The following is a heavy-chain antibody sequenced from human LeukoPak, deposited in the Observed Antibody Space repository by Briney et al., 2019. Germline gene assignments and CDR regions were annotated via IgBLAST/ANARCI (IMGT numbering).Heavy chain of an antibody. J-gene: IGHJ4*02. D-gene: IGHD1-26*01. CDR1: GFTFSRYW. V-gene: IGHV3-7*01. CDR3: AREDSGNYYPRARYYFDY. CDR2: IKRDGSEK. Sequence: PGGSLRLSCAASGFTFSRYWMSWVRQAPGKGLEWVANIKRDGSEKYYVDSVKGRFTISRDNAKNSLYLQMNSLRAEDTAVYYCAREDSGNYYPRARYYFDYWGQGTLVTVSS.